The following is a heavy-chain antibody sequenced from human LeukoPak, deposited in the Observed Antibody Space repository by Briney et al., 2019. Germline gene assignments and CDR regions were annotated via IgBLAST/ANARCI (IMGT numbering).Heavy chain of an antibody. Sequence: PSETLSLTCTVSGGSISSYYWSWIRQPAGKGLEWNGRIYSSGSTDYNPSLKSRVTMSVDTSRSQFSLKLSSVTAADTAVYYCARVISSPYYYYYVDVWGKGTTVTVSS. CDR3: ARVISSPYYYYYVDV. D-gene: IGHD3/OR15-3a*01. CDR2: IYSSGST. CDR1: GGSISSYY. J-gene: IGHJ6*03. V-gene: IGHV4-4*07.